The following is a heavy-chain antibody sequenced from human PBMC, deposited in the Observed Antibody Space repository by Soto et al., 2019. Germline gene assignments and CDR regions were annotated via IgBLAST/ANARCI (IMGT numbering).Heavy chain of an antibody. CDR2: IYYSGST. CDR1: GGSISSYY. D-gene: IGHD3-3*01. J-gene: IGHJ3*02. CDR3: ARVRRYDPPNRPDAFDI. Sequence: SETLSLTCTVSGGSISSYYWSWIRQPPGKGLEWIGYIYYSGSTNYNPSLKSRVTISVDTSKNQFSLKLSSVTAADTAVYYCARVRRYDPPNRPDAFDIWGQGTMVTVSS. V-gene: IGHV4-59*01.